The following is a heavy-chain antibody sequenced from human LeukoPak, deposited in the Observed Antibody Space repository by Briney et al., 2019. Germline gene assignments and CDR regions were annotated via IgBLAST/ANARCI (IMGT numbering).Heavy chain of an antibody. CDR2: TSYDGSHK. V-gene: IGHV3-30*04. CDR1: GFSFSNFA. CDR3: ARAGPGGSYWSYYYYMDV. Sequence: GGSLRLSCAASGFSFSNFAMHWVRQAPGKGLEWVAVTSYDGSHKYYADSVKGRFTISRDNSKNTLFLQMNSLRSEDTAVYYCARAGPGGSYWSYYYYMDVWGKGTTVTVSS. D-gene: IGHD1-26*01. J-gene: IGHJ6*03.